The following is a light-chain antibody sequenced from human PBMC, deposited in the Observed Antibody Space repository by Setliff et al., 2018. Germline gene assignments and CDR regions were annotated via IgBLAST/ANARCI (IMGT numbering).Light chain of an antibody. Sequence: QSVLTQPPSVSAAPGQKVTIPCSGSSSNIGNNYVSWYQQLPGTAPKLLIYDNNKRPSGIPDRFSGSKSGTPATLGITGLQTGDEADYYCGTWDSSLSAVVFGGGTKVTVL. CDR2: DNN. CDR3: GTWDSSLSAVV. V-gene: IGLV1-51*01. CDR1: SSNIGNNY. J-gene: IGLJ2*01.